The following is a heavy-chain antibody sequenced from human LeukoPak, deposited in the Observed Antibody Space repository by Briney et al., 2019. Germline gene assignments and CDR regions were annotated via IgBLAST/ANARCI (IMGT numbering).Heavy chain of an antibody. D-gene: IGHD4-11*01. V-gene: IGHV3-48*03. CDR2: ISSSGRTM. CDR1: GFNFSNYE. J-gene: IGHJ4*02. Sequence: GGSLRLSCAASGFNFSNYEMNWVRQAPGKGLEWVSYISSSGRTMYYADSVKGRYTISRDNAENSLYLQMNSLRAEDTAVYYCARGAVTSDYWGQGTLVTVSS. CDR3: ARGAVTSDY.